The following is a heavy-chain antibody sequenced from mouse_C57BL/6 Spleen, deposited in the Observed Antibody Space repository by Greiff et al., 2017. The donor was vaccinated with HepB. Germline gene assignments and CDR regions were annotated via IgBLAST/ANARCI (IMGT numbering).Heavy chain of an antibody. CDR3: ARRITTGWYFDV. V-gene: IGHV1-4*01. Sequence: VQLQQSGAELARPGASVKMSCKASGYTFTSYTMHWVKQRPGQGLEWIGYINPSSGYTKYNQKFKDKATLTADKSSSTAYMQLSILTSEDSAVYYCARRITTGWYFDVWGTGTTVTVSS. CDR1: GYTFTSYT. CDR2: INPSSGYT. J-gene: IGHJ1*03. D-gene: IGHD1-1*01.